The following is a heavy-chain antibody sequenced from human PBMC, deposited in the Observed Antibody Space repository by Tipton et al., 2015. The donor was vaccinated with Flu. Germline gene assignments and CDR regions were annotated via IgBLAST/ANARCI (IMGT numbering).Heavy chain of an antibody. J-gene: IGHJ4*02. D-gene: IGHD2-2*01. CDR2: ISNGGTTV. Sequence: GSLRLSCAASGFTFSDYSMTWVRQAPGKGLEWISYISNGGTTVYYTDSVKGRFTISRDNARTSLYLQMKSLRADDTAVYYCARRDCSGTSCAVDYWGQGTLVTVSS. CDR3: ARRDCSGTSCAVDY. V-gene: IGHV3-48*01. CDR1: GFTFSDYS.